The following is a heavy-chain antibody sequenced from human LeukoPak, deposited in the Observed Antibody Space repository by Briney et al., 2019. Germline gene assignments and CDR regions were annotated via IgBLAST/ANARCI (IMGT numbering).Heavy chain of an antibody. CDR2: ISDSGGNP. J-gene: IGHJ5*02. CDR1: GFSFSSYA. D-gene: IGHD3-3*01. Sequence: AGGSLRLSCAAYGFSFSSYAMSWVRQAPGKGLKWVSSISDSGGNPYYADSVKGRFAISRDNSKNTLYLHMDSLRAEDTALYYCAKIDYTINAWGQGTLVTVSS. V-gene: IGHV3-23*01. CDR3: AKIDYTINA.